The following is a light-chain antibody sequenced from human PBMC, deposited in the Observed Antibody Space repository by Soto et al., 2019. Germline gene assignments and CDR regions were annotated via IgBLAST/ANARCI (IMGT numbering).Light chain of an antibody. CDR1: QSVSSSY. CDR2: GTS. Sequence: EIVLTQSPGTLSLSPGERATLSCRASQSVSSSYLAWYHQKRGQAPRLLIYGTSSRATGIPDRFSGSGSGTDFTLTISRLEPEEFAVYYCQQYGTSPLTFGGGTKVEIK. J-gene: IGKJ4*01. CDR3: QQYGTSPLT. V-gene: IGKV3-20*01.